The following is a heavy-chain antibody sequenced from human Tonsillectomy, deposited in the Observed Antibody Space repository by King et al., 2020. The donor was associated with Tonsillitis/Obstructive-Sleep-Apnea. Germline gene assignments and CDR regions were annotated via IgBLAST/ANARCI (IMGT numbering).Heavy chain of an antibody. Sequence: TLKESGPTLVKPTQTLTLTCTFSGFSLSTSGVGVGWIRQPPGKALEWLALIYWDDDKRYSPSLRSRLTITKDTSKNQVVLIMTNMDTADTGTYYCAHRLVRGTAMRFDSWGQGTLVTVSS. V-gene: IGHV2-5*02. CDR2: IYWDDDK. CDR1: GFSLSTSGVG. D-gene: IGHD2-2*01. J-gene: IGHJ4*02. CDR3: AHRLVRGTAMRFDS.